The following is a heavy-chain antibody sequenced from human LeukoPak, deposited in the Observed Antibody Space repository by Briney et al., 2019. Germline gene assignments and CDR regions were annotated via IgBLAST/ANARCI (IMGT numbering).Heavy chain of an antibody. Sequence: GASVKVSCKASGYTFTSYDINWVRQATGQGLEWMGWMNPNSGNTGYAQKFQGRVTMTRNTSISTAYMELSSLRSEDTAVYYCARELNYYGSGSYYKYNWFDPWGQGTLVTVSS. CDR3: ARELNYYGSGSYYKYNWFDP. CDR1: GYTFTSYD. V-gene: IGHV1-8*01. CDR2: MNPNSGNT. D-gene: IGHD3-10*01. J-gene: IGHJ5*02.